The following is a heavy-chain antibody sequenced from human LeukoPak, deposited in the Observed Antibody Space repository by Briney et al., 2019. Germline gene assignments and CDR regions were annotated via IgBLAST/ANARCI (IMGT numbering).Heavy chain of an antibody. J-gene: IGHJ4*02. CDR2: ISASGGST. CDR3: VKAPTVTTAGVGYYFDY. V-gene: IGHV3-23*01. D-gene: IGHD4-17*01. CDR1: GFTFSSYA. Sequence: GGSLRLSCAASGFTFSSYAMSWVRQAPGKGLEWVSAISASGGSTYYADSMKGRFTISRDNSKNTLYLQMSSLRAEDTAVYYCVKAPTVTTAGVGYYFDYWGQGTLVTVSS.